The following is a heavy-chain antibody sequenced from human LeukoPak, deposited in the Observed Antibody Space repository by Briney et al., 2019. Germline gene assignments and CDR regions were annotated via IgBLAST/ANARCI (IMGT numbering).Heavy chain of an antibody. Sequence: PSETLSLTCTVSGGSVSSYYWSWIRQPPGKGLEWIGYIYYSGSTNYNPSLKSRGTISVDTSKNQFSLKLSSVTAADTAVYYCARVGPVGYDILTGRYYYYYGMDVWGQGTTVTVSS. CDR2: IYYSGST. J-gene: IGHJ6*02. CDR1: GGSVSSYY. V-gene: IGHV4-59*02. D-gene: IGHD3-9*01. CDR3: ARVGPVGYDILTGRYYYYYGMDV.